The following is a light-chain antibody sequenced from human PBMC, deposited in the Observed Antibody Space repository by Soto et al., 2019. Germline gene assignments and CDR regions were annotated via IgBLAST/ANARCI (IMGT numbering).Light chain of an antibody. CDR3: SSYTSSSLYV. J-gene: IGLJ1*01. Sequence: QSALTQPASVSGSPGQSITISCTGTSCDVGGYNYVSWYQQLPGKAPKLMIYDVSDRPSGVSNRFSGSKSGNTASLTISGLQAEDEADYYCSSYTSSSLYVFGTGTKVTVL. CDR2: DVS. V-gene: IGLV2-14*01. CDR1: SCDVGGYNY.